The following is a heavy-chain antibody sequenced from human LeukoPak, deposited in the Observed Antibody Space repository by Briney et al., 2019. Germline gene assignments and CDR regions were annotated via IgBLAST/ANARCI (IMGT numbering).Heavy chain of an antibody. CDR2: INPNSGGT. V-gene: IGHV1-2*02. CDR1: GYTFTGHY. J-gene: IGHJ4*02. CDR3: ARGGYDSSGYPLVFDY. Sequence: ASVKVSCKASGYTFTGHYMHWVRQAPGQGLEWMGWINPNSGGTNYAQKFQGRVTMTRDTSISTAYMELSRLRSDDTAVYYCARGGYDSSGYPLVFDYWGQGTLVTVSS. D-gene: IGHD3-22*01.